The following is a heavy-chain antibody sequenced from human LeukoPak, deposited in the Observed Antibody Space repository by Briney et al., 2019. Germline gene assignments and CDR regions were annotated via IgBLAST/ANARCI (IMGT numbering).Heavy chain of an antibody. D-gene: IGHD3-22*01. CDR3: ARNYDDGSTAFDI. Sequence: SETLSLTRTVSGGSIKSGGYYWSWIRQHPGKGLEWIGYIYYNGNTYYNPSLKSRVTISVDTSKNQFSLKLSSVTAADTAVFYCARNYDDGSTAFDIWGQGTMVTVSS. V-gene: IGHV4-31*03. CDR2: IYYNGNT. J-gene: IGHJ3*02. CDR1: GGSIKSGGYY.